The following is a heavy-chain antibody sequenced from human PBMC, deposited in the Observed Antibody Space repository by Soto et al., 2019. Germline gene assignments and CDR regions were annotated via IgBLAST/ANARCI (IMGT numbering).Heavy chain of an antibody. V-gene: IGHV3-23*01. D-gene: IGHD3-22*01. CDR1: EFTFSIHA. CDR3: AKGKVAYDNSGLQYFYYFPMNV. CDR2: ISGGGGTT. J-gene: IGHJ6*02. Sequence: GPLIPSCAASEFTFSIHAMNGVRQAPGKGLEWVSVISGGGGTTYYADSVKVRFRISRDNSKNTLYLQMNSLRVEDTAVYYCAKGKVAYDNSGLQYFYYFPMNVWGQGTTVTVYS.